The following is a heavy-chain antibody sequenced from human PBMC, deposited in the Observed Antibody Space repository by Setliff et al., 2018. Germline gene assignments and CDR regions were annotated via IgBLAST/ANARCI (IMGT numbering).Heavy chain of an antibody. Sequence: SETLSLTCTVSGGSISSYYWSWIRQPAGKGLEWIGHIYIGGSANYNPSLKSRVTMSIDTSKNQFSLKLNSVTAAVMALYYRAREQWLDPPGYYYMDVWAKGTTVTVSS. CDR1: GGSISSYY. D-gene: IGHD6-19*01. V-gene: IGHV4-4*07. J-gene: IGHJ6*03. CDR3: AREQWLDPPGYYYMDV. CDR2: IYIGGSA.